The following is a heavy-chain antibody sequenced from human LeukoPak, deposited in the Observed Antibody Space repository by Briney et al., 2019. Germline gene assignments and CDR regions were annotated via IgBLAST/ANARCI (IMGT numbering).Heavy chain of an antibody. J-gene: IGHJ4*02. CDR3: ARDRPCDF. V-gene: IGHV3-66*01. CDR2: IISGGNT. Sequence: GGSLRLSCAASGFTVSSNSMSWVRQAPGKGLEWVSVIISGGNTYHADSVKGRFTISRDNSKNTLYLQMNSLRAEDTAVYYCARDRPCDFRGQGTLVTVS. CDR1: GFTVSSNS.